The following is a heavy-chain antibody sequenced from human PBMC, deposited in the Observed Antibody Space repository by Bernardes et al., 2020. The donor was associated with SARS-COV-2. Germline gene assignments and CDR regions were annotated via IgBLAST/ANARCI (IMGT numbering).Heavy chain of an antibody. Sequence: GSLRLSCAASGFTFSTHWMHWVRQAPGKGLVWVSRIHSDGSNTNYADSVNGRFTISRDNAKSTMYLRMNSLRAEDTAVYYCARDNYGAFDIWGQGTMVTVSS. CDR3: ARDNYGAFDI. CDR2: IHSDGSNT. J-gene: IGHJ3*02. V-gene: IGHV3-74*01. D-gene: IGHD4-17*01. CDR1: GFTFSTHW.